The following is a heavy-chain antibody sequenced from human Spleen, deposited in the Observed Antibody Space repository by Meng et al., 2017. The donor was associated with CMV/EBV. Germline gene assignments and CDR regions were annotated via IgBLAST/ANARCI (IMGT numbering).Heavy chain of an antibody. Sequence: GESLKISSAASGFTFSDYYMSWIRPVPGKGLEWISSISTSGTTIYYADSVKGRFTISRDNAKNSLYLQMNTLTLADTALYFCAREQGIVGGYCSSGTMGHHFDNWGQGTLVTVSS. CDR1: GFTFSDYY. D-gene: IGHD2-2*01. V-gene: IGHV3-11*01. J-gene: IGHJ4*02. CDR2: ISTSGTTI. CDR3: AREQGIVGGYCSSGTMGHHFDN.